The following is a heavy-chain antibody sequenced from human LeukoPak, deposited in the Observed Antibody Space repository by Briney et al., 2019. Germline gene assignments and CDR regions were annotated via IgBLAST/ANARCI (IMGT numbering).Heavy chain of an antibody. Sequence: GGTLRLSCVASGFTFSTYGMSWVRQAPGKGLEWVSAISGSGGSTYYADSVKGRFTISRDNSKNTLYLQMNSLRAEDTAVYYCAKEGIYYYDSSGYNAFDIWGQGTMVTVSS. V-gene: IGHV3-23*01. CDR1: GFTFSTYG. D-gene: IGHD3-22*01. CDR3: AKEGIYYYDSSGYNAFDI. CDR2: ISGSGGST. J-gene: IGHJ3*02.